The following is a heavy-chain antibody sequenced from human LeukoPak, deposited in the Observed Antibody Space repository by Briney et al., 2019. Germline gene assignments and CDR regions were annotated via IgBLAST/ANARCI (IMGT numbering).Heavy chain of an antibody. CDR3: AGRFSGSYYNWSDP. J-gene: IGHJ5*02. D-gene: IGHD1-26*01. Sequence: SETLSLTCTVSGGSISSYYWSWIRQSPGKGLEWIGDIYYSGSTNYNPSLKSRVTISVDTSKKQFSLKLSPVTAADTAVYYCAGRFSGSYYNWSDPWGQGTRVTVSS. CDR1: GGSISSYY. V-gene: IGHV4-59*08. CDR2: IYYSGST.